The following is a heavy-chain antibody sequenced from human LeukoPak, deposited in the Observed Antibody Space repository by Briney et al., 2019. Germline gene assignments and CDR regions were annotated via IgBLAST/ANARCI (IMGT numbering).Heavy chain of an antibody. CDR1: GFTFSSYN. CDR2: ISSSSSYI. V-gene: IGHV3-21*04. CDR3: AKYYGDDPDYYYYMDV. Sequence: PGGSLRLSCAASGFTFSSYNMNWVRQAPGKGLEWVSSISSSSSYIYYADSVKGRFTISRDNAKNSLYLQMNSLRAEDTAVYYCAKYYGDDPDYYYYMDVWGKGTTVTISS. J-gene: IGHJ6*03. D-gene: IGHD4-17*01.